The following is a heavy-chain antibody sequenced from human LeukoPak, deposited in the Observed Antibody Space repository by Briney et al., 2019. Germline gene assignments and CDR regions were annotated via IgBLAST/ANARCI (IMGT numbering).Heavy chain of an antibody. CDR3: ARGSPYSSSSGDWFDP. J-gene: IGHJ5*02. V-gene: IGHV1-8*01. Sequence: ASVKVSCKASGYTFTSYDINWVRQATGQGLEWMGWMNPNSGNTGYAQKFQGRVTMTRNTSISTAYMELSSLRSEDTAVYYCARGSPYSSSSGDWFDPWGQGTLVTVSS. CDR1: GYTFTSYD. D-gene: IGHD6-6*01. CDR2: MNPNSGNT.